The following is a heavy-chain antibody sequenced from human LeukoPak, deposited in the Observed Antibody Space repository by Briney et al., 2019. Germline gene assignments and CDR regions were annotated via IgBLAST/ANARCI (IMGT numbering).Heavy chain of an antibody. CDR1: GGSISSGSYY. CDR3: ARVIASYYYYMDV. Sequence: SQTLSLTCTVSGGSISSGSYYWSWIRQPAGKGLEWIGRIYTSGSTNYNPSLKSRVTISVDTSKNPFSLKLSSVTAADTAVYYCARVIASYYYYMDVWGKGTTVTAS. CDR2: IYTSGST. V-gene: IGHV4-61*02. J-gene: IGHJ6*03. D-gene: IGHD2-21*01.